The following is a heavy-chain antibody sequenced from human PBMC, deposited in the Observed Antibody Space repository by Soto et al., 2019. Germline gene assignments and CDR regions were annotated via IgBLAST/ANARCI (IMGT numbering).Heavy chain of an antibody. CDR1: GFTFSSYA. CDR3: AKAHYDSSGYPYDY. J-gene: IGHJ4*02. CDR2: ISGSGGST. D-gene: IGHD3-22*01. V-gene: IGHV3-23*01. Sequence: GGSLRLSCAASGFTFSSYAMSWVRQAPGKGLEWVSAISGSGGSTYYADSVKGRFTISRDNSKNTLYLQMNSLRAEDTAVYYCAKAHYDSSGYPYDYWGQGTLVTVSS.